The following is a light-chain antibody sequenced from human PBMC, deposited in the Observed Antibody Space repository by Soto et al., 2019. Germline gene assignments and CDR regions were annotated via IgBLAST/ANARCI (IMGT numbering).Light chain of an antibody. J-gene: IGKJ4*01. V-gene: IGKV1-33*01. CDR1: QDISNY. Sequence: DIQMTQSPSSLSASVGDRVTITCQASQDISNYLNWYQQKPGKAPKLLIYDASNLETGVPSRFSGSGSGTDFTCTISTLQTEEIATYYCHEYDNVPRAFGGGTKVEIK. CDR2: DAS. CDR3: HEYDNVPRA.